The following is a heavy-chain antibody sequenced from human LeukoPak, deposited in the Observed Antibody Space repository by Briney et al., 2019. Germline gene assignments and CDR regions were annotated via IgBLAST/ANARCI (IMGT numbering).Heavy chain of an antibody. J-gene: IGHJ4*02. D-gene: IGHD4-17*01. CDR2: IYHSGST. CDR3: ARAVNGRDDYGTYFDY. CDR1: GGSISSGGYS. Sequence: PSETLSLTCAVSGGSISSGGYSWSWIRQPPGKGLEWIGYIYHSGSTYYNPSLKSRVTISVDRSKNQFSLKLSSETAADTAVYYCARAVNGRDDYGTYFDYWGQGTLVTVSS. V-gene: IGHV4-30-2*01.